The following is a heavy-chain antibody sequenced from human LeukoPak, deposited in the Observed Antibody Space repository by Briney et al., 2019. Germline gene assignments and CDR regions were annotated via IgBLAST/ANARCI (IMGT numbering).Heavy chain of an antibody. CDR1: GYTFTSYG. J-gene: IGHJ4*02. Sequence: ASVKVSCKASGYTFTSYGISWVRQAPGQGLEWMGWISAYNGNANYAQKLQGRVTMTTDTSTSTAYMELRSLRSDDTAVYYCARLYGGKPSAAHLFDYWGQGTLATVSS. D-gene: IGHD4-23*01. V-gene: IGHV1-18*01. CDR2: ISAYNGNA. CDR3: ARLYGGKPSAAHLFDY.